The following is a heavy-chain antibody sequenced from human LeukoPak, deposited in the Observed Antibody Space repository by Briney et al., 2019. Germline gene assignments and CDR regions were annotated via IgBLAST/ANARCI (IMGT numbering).Heavy chain of an antibody. Sequence: QPGGSLRLSCAASGFTFSSYWMSWDRQAPGKGLEWVAHIKQDGSEKYYVDSVEGRFIISRDNAKNSLCLQMNSLRGEDTAVYHCERYASISGSRWLDPWGQGTLVTVSS. CDR3: ERYASISGSRWLDP. CDR1: GFTFSSYW. CDR2: IKQDGSEK. V-gene: IGHV3-7*01. J-gene: IGHJ5*02. D-gene: IGHD3-22*01.